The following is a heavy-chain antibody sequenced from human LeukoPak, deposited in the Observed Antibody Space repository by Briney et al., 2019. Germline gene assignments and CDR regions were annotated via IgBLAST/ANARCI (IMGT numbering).Heavy chain of an antibody. CDR2: ISAYNGNT. Sequence: ASVKVSCKASGYTFTNFGITWVRQAPGQGLEWMGWISAYNGNTEYAQKVQGRVTMTTDTSTSTAYMELRSLRSDDTAVYYCARGGVFCSSSTCPLNWLDPWAREPWSPSPQ. J-gene: IGHJ5*02. D-gene: IGHD2-2*01. CDR1: GYTFTNFG. CDR3: ARGGVFCSSSTCPLNWLDP. V-gene: IGHV1-18*01.